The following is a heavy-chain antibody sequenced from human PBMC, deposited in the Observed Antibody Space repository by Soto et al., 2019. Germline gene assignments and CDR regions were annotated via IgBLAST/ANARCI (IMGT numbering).Heavy chain of an antibody. D-gene: IGHD2-15*01. CDR3: APHVSCSGGSCQYDAFAI. J-gene: IGHJ3*02. Sequence: EVQVLESGGGLVQPGGSLRLSGEGSGFIVSSHAMTWIRQAPGKGPKWVSTVTADGGTYYADSVKGRFAMSRDTSENTVYLQMNSLGAEDTAAYYCAPHVSCSGGSCQYDAFAIRGQGTMVNVSS. CDR1: GFIVSSHA. CDR2: VTADGGT. V-gene: IGHV3-23*01.